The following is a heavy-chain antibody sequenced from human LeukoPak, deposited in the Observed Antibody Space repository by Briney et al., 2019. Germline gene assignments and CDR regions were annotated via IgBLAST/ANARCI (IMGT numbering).Heavy chain of an antibody. CDR3: ASGPHCTNGVCYGYYYYYMDV. D-gene: IGHD2-8*01. V-gene: IGHV4-31*03. CDR2: IYYSGST. J-gene: IGHJ6*03. Sequence: SETLSLTCTVSGGSISSGGYYWSWIRQHPGKGLEWIGYIYYSGSTYYNPSLKSRVTISVDTSKNQFSLKLSSVTAADTAVYYCASGPHCTNGVCYGYYYYYMDVGGKGTTVTVSS. CDR1: GGSISSGGYY.